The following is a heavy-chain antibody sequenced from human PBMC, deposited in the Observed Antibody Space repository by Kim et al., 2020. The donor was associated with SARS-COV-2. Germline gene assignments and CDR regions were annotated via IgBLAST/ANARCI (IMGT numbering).Heavy chain of an antibody. CDR3: ARDLEQQLVLAGAQDYYYYYGMDV. CDR2: INPNSGGT. CDR1: GYTFTGYY. D-gene: IGHD6-13*01. V-gene: IGHV1-2*06. J-gene: IGHJ6*02. Sequence: ASVKVSCKASGYTFTGYYMHWVRQAPGQGLEWMGRINPNSGGTNYAQKFQGRVTMTRDTSISTAYMELSRLRSDDTAVYYCARDLEQQLVLAGAQDYYYYYGMDVWGQGTTVTVSS.